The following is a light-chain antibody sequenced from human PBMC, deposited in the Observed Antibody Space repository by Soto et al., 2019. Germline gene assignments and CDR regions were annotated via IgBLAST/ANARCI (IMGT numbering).Light chain of an antibody. CDR3: GTWDSSLSAWV. CDR2: ENN. CDR1: SSKIGNNY. V-gene: IGLV1-51*02. Sequence: QSVLTQPPSVSAAPGQKVTISGSGSSSKIGNNYVSWYQQLPGTAPKLLIYENNKRPSGIPDRFSGSKSGTSATLGITGLQTGDEADYYCGTWDSSLSAWVFGGGTQLTVL. J-gene: IGLJ3*02.